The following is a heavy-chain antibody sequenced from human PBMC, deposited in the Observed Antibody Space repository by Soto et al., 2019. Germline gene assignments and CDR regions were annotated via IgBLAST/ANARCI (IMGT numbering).Heavy chain of an antibody. D-gene: IGHD4-17*01. J-gene: IGHJ6*03. CDR2: IYYSGST. CDR1: GGSISSGGYY. V-gene: IGHV4-31*03. CDR3: ARDGRGRYGDNYYYYYYMDV. Sequence: SETLSLTCTVSGGSISSGGYYWSWIRQHPGKGLEWIGYIYYSGSTYYNPSLKSRVTISVDTSKNQFSLKLSSVTAADTAVYYCARDGRGRYGDNYYYYYYMDVWGKGTTVTVSS.